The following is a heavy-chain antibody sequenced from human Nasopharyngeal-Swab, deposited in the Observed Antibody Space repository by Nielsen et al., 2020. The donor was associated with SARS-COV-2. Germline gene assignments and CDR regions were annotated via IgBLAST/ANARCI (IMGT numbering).Heavy chain of an antibody. J-gene: IGHJ4*02. CDR3: AREGYYYDSSGNYYRAFDN. V-gene: IGHV4-59*11. CDR2: VSYSGIT. CDR1: GAFISGHH. Sequence: SETLSLTCTVSGAFISGHHWSWIRQPPGKGLEWIGYVSYSGITNYNPSLNSRVTISADSSKNQFSLELGSVTAADTAVYYCAREGYYYDSSGNYYRAFDNWGQGTLVSVSS. D-gene: IGHD3-22*01.